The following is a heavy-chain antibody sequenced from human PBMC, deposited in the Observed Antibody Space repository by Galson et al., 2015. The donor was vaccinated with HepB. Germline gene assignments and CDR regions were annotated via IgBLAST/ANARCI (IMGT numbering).Heavy chain of an antibody. CDR2: IYPGDSDT. Sequence: QSGAEVKKPGESLKISCKGSGYSFTSYWIGWVRQMPGKGLEWMGIIYPGDSDTRYSPSFQGQVTISADKSISTAYLQWSSLKASDTAMYYCARRDCSSTSCSRGGFDPWGQGTLVTVSS. J-gene: IGHJ5*02. V-gene: IGHV5-51*01. D-gene: IGHD2-2*01. CDR1: GYSFTSYW. CDR3: ARRDCSSTSCSRGGFDP.